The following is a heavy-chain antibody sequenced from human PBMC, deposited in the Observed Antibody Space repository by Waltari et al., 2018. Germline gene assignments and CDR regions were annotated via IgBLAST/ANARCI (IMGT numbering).Heavy chain of an antibody. CDR3: AHRRWIGKANNWFDP. Sequence: QITLKESGPTLVKPTQTLTLTCTFSGFSLSTSGVGVGWIRQPPGKALEWLALIYWNDDKRYSPSLKSRLTITKDSAKNQVVLTMTNMDPVDTATYYCAHRRWIGKANNWFDPWGQGTLVTVSS. J-gene: IGHJ5*02. CDR2: IYWNDDK. V-gene: IGHV2-5*01. D-gene: IGHD2-2*03. CDR1: GFSLSTSGVG.